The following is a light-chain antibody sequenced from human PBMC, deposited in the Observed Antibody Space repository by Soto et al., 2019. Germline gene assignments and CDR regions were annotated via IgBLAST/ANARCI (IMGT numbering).Light chain of an antibody. CDR1: SSDVGAYNF. Sequence: QSALTQPPSVSGSPGQSVTISCTGTSSDVGAYNFVSWYQQHPGKAPKLIIFDVSARPSGVPDRFSGSKSGNMASLTISGLQADDEAYYYCCSYAGTYSPVLGGGTKLTVL. CDR2: DVS. J-gene: IGLJ2*01. V-gene: IGLV2-11*01. CDR3: CSYAGTYSPV.